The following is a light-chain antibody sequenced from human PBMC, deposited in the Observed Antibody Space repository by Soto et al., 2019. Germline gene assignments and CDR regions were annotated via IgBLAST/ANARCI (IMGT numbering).Light chain of an antibody. Sequence: EVVMTQSPDTLSVSPGERATLSCRASQNINNNVAWYQQKPGQAPRLVIFDISTRASGIPARFSGSRSGTEFTLTISSLKSEDFADYHCQQYNDWPWTFGQGTKVEIK. V-gene: IGKV3-15*01. CDR1: QNINNN. CDR3: QQYNDWPWT. CDR2: DIS. J-gene: IGKJ1*01.